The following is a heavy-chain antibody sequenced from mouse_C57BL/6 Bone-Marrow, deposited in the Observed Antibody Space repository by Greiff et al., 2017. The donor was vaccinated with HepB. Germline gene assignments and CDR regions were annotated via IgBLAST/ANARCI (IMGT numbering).Heavy chain of an antibody. CDR2: INPSNGGT. CDR3: ARGKLRRRYMDY. V-gene: IGHV1-53*01. J-gene: IGHJ4*01. D-gene: IGHD2-4*01. Sequence: QVQLQQPGTELVKPGASVKLSCTASGFTFTSYWMYWVQQRPGQGLEWIGNINPSNGGTNYNEKFKSKVTLTVDKTSSTAYMQLSSLTSAGSAVYYCARGKLRRRYMDYWGQGTSVTVSA. CDR1: GFTFTSYW.